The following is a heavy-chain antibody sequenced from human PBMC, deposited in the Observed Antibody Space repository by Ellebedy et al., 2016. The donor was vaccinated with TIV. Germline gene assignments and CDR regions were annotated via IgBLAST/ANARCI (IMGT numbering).Heavy chain of an antibody. J-gene: IGHJ2*01. CDR1: GFTFSGYT. V-gene: IGHV3-21*01. CDR3: ASLVEKQWLGSGYFDL. CDR2: ISSSSSYI. D-gene: IGHD6-19*01. Sequence: GESLKISXAASGFTFSGYTMNWVRQAPGKGLEWVSSISSSSSYIYYADSVKGRFTISRDNAKNSLYLQMNSLRAEDTAVYYCASLVEKQWLGSGYFDLWGRGTLVTVSS.